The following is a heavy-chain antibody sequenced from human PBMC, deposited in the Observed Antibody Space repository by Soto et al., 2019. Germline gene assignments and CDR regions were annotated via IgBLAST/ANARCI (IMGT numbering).Heavy chain of an antibody. J-gene: IGHJ6*02. CDR1: VFTFSRYG. CDR3: AKVADIAAVFPPYYYYYGMDV. CDR2: ISYDGSNK. D-gene: IGHD6-13*01. Sequence: PWWSLRLSCSASVFTFSRYGMHWVRQAPGKGLEWVAVISYDGSNKYYADSVKGRFTISRDNSKNTLYLQMNSLRAEDTAVYYCAKVADIAAVFPPYYYYYGMDVWGQGTTVTVSS. V-gene: IGHV3-30*18.